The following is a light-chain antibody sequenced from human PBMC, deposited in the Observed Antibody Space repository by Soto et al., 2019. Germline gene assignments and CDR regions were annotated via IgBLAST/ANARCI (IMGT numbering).Light chain of an antibody. CDR3: AAWDDSVNGVV. Sequence: QSVLTQPPSASGTPGQRVTISCSGSSSNIGSNTINWYQQLPGTAPKLLIYSNNQRPSGVPDRFSGSKSGTSVSLASSGLQSEDEADYYCAAWDDSVNGVVFGGGTKVTVL. J-gene: IGLJ2*01. CDR1: SSNIGSNT. CDR2: SNN. V-gene: IGLV1-44*01.